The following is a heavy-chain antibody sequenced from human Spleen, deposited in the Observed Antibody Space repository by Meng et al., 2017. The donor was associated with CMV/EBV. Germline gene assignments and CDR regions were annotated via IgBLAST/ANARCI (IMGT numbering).Heavy chain of an antibody. D-gene: IGHD3-10*01. Sequence: GGSLRLFCAASGFTFSSDWMSWVRQAPGKGLEWVANIKQDGSEKYYVDSVKGRFTISRDNAKNSLYLQMNSLRAEDTAVYYCARESSGDAFDIWGQGTMVTVSS. J-gene: IGHJ3*02. V-gene: IGHV3-7*01. CDR2: IKQDGSEK. CDR3: ARESSGDAFDI. CDR1: GFTFSSDW.